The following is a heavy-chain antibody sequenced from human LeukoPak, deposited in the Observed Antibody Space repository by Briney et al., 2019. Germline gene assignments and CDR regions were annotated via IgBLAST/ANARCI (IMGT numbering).Heavy chain of an antibody. D-gene: IGHD6-19*01. V-gene: IGHV4-34*01. Sequence: SETLSLTCAVHGGSFSGYYWSWIRQPPGKGLEWIGEINHSGSTNYNPSLKSRVTISVDTSKNQFSLKLSSVTAADTAVYYCARASWYSSGWYLFDYWGQGTLVTVSS. CDR2: INHSGST. J-gene: IGHJ4*02. CDR3: ARASWYSSGWYLFDY. CDR1: GGSFSGYY.